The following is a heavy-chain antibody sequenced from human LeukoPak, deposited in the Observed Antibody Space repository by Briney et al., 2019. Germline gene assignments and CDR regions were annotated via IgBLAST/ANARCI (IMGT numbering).Heavy chain of an antibody. D-gene: IGHD2-2*01. Sequence: SETLSLTCAVYGGSFSGYYWSWIRQPPGKGLEWIGEINHSGSTNYNPSLKSRVTISVDTSKNQFSLKLSSVTAADTAVYYCARTSRRNQLLSYGMDVWGKGTTVTVSS. CDR2: INHSGST. CDR3: ARTSRRNQLLSYGMDV. V-gene: IGHV4-34*01. CDR1: GGSFSGYY. J-gene: IGHJ6*04.